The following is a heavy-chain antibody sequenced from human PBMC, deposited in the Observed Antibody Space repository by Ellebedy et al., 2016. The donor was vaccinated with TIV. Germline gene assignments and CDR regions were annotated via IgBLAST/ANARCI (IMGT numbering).Heavy chain of an antibody. Sequence: ASVKVSCKVSGYTLTELSMHWVRQAPGKGLEWMGGFDPEDGETIYSQKFQGRVTMTRDTSTSTIYMELNNLRSDDTAIYYCAREGFSISFLDYWGPGTEVTVSS. V-gene: IGHV1-24*01. CDR3: AREGFSISFLDY. CDR2: FDPEDGET. J-gene: IGHJ4*02. CDR1: GYTLTELS.